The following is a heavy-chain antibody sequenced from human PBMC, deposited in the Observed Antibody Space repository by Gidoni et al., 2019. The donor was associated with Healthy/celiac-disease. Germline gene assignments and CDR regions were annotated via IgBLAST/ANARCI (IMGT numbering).Heavy chain of an antibody. V-gene: IGHV1-2*04. Sequence: QVQLVQSGAEVKKPGASVKVSCKASGYTFPGYYMHWVRQAPGQGLEWMGWINPNSGGTNYAQKFQGWVTMTRDTSISTAYMELSRLRSDDTAVYYCAREYSGSYYLGYYYYGMDAWGQGTTVTVSS. CDR3: AREYSGSYYLGYYYYGMDA. J-gene: IGHJ6*02. CDR2: INPNSGGT. CDR1: GYTFPGYY. D-gene: IGHD1-26*01.